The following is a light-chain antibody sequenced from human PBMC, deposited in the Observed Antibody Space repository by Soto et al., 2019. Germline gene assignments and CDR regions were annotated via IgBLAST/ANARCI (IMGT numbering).Light chain of an antibody. CDR2: XVS. Sequence: QSALTQPASVSGSPGQSITISCXGTSSDVGGYNYVSWYQQHPGKAPKLMIXXVSNRPSGVSNRFSGSKSGNTASLTISGLQAEDEADYYCSSYTSSSTHYVFGTGTKLTVL. V-gene: IGLV2-14*01. CDR3: SSYTSSSTHYV. J-gene: IGLJ1*01. CDR1: SSDVGGYNY.